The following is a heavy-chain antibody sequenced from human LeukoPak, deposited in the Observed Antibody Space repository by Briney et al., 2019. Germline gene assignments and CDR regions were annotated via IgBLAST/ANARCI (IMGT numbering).Heavy chain of an antibody. Sequence: GGSLRLSCAASGFTFSSYEMNWVRQAPGKGLEWVSSIHSSSGSIYYADSLKGRFTISKDNAKNSLYLQMNSLRAEDTAVYYCARDLAWDAFDIWGQGTMVTVSS. J-gene: IGHJ3*02. CDR3: ARDLAWDAFDI. V-gene: IGHV3-21*01. CDR1: GFTFSSYE. CDR2: IHSSSGSI.